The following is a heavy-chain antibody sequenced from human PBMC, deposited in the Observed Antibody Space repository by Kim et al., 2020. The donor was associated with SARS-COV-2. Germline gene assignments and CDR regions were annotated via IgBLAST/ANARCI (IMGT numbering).Heavy chain of an antibody. D-gene: IGHD6-6*01. V-gene: IGHV4-4*02. Sequence: SETLSLTCAVSGGSISSSNWWSWVRQPPGKGLEWIGEIYHSGSTNYNYNPSLKSRVTISVDKSKNQFSLKLSSVTAADTAVYYCAREGSYNSSSWRRDAFDIWGQGTMVTVSS. CDR3: AREGSYNSSSWRRDAFDI. CDR2: IYHSGSTNY. J-gene: IGHJ3*02. CDR1: GGSISSSNW.